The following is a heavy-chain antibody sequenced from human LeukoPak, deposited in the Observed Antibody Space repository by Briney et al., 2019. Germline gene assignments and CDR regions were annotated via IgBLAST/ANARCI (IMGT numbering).Heavy chain of an antibody. Sequence: GASVKVSCKASGYTFTSYAMHWVRQAPGQRLEWMGWINAGNGNTKYSQEFQGRVTITRDTSASTAYMELSSLRSEDMAVYYCARDGAARPDYYYMDVWGKGTTVTVSS. V-gene: IGHV1-3*03. CDR3: ARDGAARPDYYYMDV. J-gene: IGHJ6*03. CDR1: GYTFTSYA. CDR2: INAGNGNT. D-gene: IGHD6-6*01.